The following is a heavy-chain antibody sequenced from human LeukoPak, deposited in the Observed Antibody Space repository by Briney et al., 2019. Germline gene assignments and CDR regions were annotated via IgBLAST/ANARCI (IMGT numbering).Heavy chain of an antibody. CDR3: ARELVGARSGLDYFDY. CDR2: MKQDESEK. Sequence: GGSLRLSCAASGFTFSSYWMSWVRQAPGKGLEWVANMKQDESEKYYVDSVKGRFTISRDNAKNSLYLQMNSLRVEDTAVYYCARELVGARSGLDYFDYWGQGTLVTVSS. V-gene: IGHV3-7*01. J-gene: IGHJ4*02. CDR1: GFTFSSYW. D-gene: IGHD1-26*01.